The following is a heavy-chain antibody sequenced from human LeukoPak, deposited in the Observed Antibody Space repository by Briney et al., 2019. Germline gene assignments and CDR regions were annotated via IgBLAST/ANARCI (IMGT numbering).Heavy chain of an antibody. CDR2: ISYDGTNK. D-gene: IGHD6-13*01. CDR1: GFTFSSYA. V-gene: IGHV3-30*18. CDR3: AKDPDLLNWYRSRGY. Sequence: GGSLRLSCAASGFTFSSYAMHWVRQAPGKGLEWVAVISYDGTNKYYADSVKGRFTISRDNSQNTLSLQMNSLRAEDTAVYYCAKDPDLLNWYRSRGYWGQGTLVTVSS. J-gene: IGHJ4*02.